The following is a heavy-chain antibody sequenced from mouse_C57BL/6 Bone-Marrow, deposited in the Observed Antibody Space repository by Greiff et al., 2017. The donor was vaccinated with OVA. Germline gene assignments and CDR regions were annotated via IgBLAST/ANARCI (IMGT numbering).Heavy chain of an antibody. CDR1: GYTFTDYY. Sequence: VKLVESGPELVKPGASVKISCKASGYTFTDYYINWVKQRPGQGLEWIGWIFPGSGSTYYNEKFKGKATLTVDKSSSTAYMLLSSLTSEDSAVYFCAREGLLRYLDYWGQGTTLTVSS. CDR2: IFPGSGST. D-gene: IGHD1-1*01. V-gene: IGHV1-75*01. J-gene: IGHJ2*01. CDR3: AREGLLRYLDY.